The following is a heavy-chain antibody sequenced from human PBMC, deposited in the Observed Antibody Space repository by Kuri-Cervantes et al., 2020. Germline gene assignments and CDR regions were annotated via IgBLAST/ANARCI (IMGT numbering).Heavy chain of an antibody. D-gene: IGHD3-10*01. CDR1: GFTFSSYA. Sequence: GESLKISCAASGFTFSSYAMHWVRQAPGKGLEWVAVIWYDGSNKYYADSVKGRFTFSRDNSTNTLYLQMNSLRAEDTAVYYCARDNFFPYGSSAISYFDYWGQGTLVTVSS. V-gene: IGHV3-33*08. CDR3: ARDNFFPYGSSAISYFDY. CDR2: IWYDGSNK. J-gene: IGHJ4*02.